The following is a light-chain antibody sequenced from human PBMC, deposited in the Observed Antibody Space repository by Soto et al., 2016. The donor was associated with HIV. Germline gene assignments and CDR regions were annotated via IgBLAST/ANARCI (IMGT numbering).Light chain of an antibody. V-gene: IGKV1-5*03. Sequence: DIQMTQSPSTLSASVGDRVTITCRASRSISVWLAWYQQKPGKAPNLLIFKASSLESGVPSRFSGSGSGTEFTLTISSLQPDDFATYYCRQYNTYPLTFGGGTKVEIK. CDR3: RQYNTYPLT. J-gene: IGKJ4*01. CDR1: RSISVW. CDR2: KAS.